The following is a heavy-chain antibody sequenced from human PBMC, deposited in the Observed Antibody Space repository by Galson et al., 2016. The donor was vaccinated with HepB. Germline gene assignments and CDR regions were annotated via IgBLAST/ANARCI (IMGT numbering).Heavy chain of an antibody. J-gene: IGHJ5*02. Sequence: SLRLSCAASGFTFSTYWMSWFRQVPGKGLEWVANINQDGRQRDYVDYAKGRFTISRDNAKNSLNLQMNSLSAEDTAVYYCARDIDHWGQGTLVSVSS. CDR3: ARDIDH. CDR2: INQDGRQR. V-gene: IGHV3-7*01. CDR1: GFTFSTYW.